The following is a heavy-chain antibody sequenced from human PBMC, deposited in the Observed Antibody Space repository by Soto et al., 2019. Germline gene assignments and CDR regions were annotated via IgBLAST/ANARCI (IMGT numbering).Heavy chain of an antibody. Sequence: EVQLLESGRGLVQPGGSLRLSCAASGFTFSTHAMIWVRQAPGKGLNWVSTVDVGGGSTYYTDSVKGRFTVSRDNSKNTVYLQLNTLRAEDTAIYFCARDSGPAGGGACDIWGQGTMVTVSS. CDR3: ARDSGPAGGGACDI. CDR1: GFTFSTHA. V-gene: IGHV3-23*01. CDR2: VDVGGGST. D-gene: IGHD6-25*01. J-gene: IGHJ3*02.